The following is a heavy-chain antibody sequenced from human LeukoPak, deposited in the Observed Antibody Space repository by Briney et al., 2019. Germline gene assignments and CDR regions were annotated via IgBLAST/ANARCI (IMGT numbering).Heavy chain of an antibody. CDR2: ISYDDRNK. D-gene: IGHD3-22*01. J-gene: IGHJ4*02. CDR1: GFTFSSYG. V-gene: IGHV3-30*18. CDR3: AKDSLDDRSGYYLDY. Sequence: PGGSLRLSCAASGFTFSSYGMHWVRQAPGKGLEWVAIISYDDRNKYYADSVKGRFTISRDKSKNTLYLQMNSLRAEDTAVYYCAKDSLDDRSGYYLDYWGQGTLVTVSS.